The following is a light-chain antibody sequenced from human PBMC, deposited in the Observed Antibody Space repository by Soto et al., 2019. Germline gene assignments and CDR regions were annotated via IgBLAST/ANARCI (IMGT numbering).Light chain of an antibody. J-gene: IGLJ2*01. Sequence: QSALTQPASVSGSPGQSITISCTGTSSDVGSYNLVSWYQLHPGKAPKLMIYEVTKRPSGVSNRFSGPKSGNTASLTISGLQADDEADYYCCSYAGSTTFVVFGGGTEVTVL. CDR2: EVT. CDR3: CSYAGSTTFVV. CDR1: SSDVGSYNL. V-gene: IGLV2-23*02.